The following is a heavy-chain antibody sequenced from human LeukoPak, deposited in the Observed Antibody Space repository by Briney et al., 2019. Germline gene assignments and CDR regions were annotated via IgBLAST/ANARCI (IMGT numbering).Heavy chain of an antibody. CDR3: ARDLSQYSSRWGDY. D-gene: IGHD6-13*01. CDR1: GYTFTGYY. V-gene: IGHV1-2*02. CDR2: INPNSGGT. J-gene: IGHJ4*02. Sequence: ASVNVSCKASGYTFTGYYMHGVRQAPGRGLEWMGWINPNSGGTNYAQKFQRRVTMTRDTSISTAYMELSRLRSDDTAVYYCARDLSQYSSRWGDYWGQGTLVSVSS.